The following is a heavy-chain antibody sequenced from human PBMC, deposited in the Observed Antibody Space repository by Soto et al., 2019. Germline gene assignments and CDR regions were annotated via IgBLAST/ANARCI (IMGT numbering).Heavy chain of an antibody. CDR3: ARDPFTLVWGVIPYLDY. V-gene: IGHV1-3*01. Sequence: QVQLVQSGAEVKKPGASVKISCKASGYNFITYPLHWVRQAPGQRPEWMGWINAGDDKTQYSQKFQGRFTITRDTSASTGYMQLNSLRSEDTAVYYCARDPFTLVWGVIPYLDYWGQGTLVTVSS. CDR2: INAGDDKT. D-gene: IGHD3-10*01. J-gene: IGHJ4*02. CDR1: GYNFITYP.